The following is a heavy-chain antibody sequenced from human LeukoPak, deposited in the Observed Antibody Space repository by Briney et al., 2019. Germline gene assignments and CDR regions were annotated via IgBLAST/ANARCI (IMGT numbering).Heavy chain of an antibody. CDR1: GYSISSGYS. D-gene: IGHD3-3*01. CDR2: IYHSGST. Sequence: SETLSLTCAVSGYSISSGYSWGWIRQPPGKGLEWIGSIYHSGSTYYNPSLKSRVTISVDTSKNQFSLKLSSVTAADTAVYYCARYDFWSGCYWGQGTLVTVSS. J-gene: IGHJ4*02. CDR3: ARYDFWSGCY. V-gene: IGHV4-38-2*01.